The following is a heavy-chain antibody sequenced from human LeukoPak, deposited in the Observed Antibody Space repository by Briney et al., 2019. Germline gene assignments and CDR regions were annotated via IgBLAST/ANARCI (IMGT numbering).Heavy chain of an antibody. CDR3: AKDRGSSGWNGLDY. V-gene: IGHV3-23*01. CDR1: GFTFSSCA. Sequence: GGSLRLSCAASGFTFSSCAMSWVRQAPGKGLEWVSAISGSGDDTYYADSVKGRFTISRDNSKNTLYLQMISLRAEDTAVYYCAKDRGSSGWNGLDYWGQGTLVTVSS. CDR2: ISGSGDDT. J-gene: IGHJ4*02. D-gene: IGHD6-19*01.